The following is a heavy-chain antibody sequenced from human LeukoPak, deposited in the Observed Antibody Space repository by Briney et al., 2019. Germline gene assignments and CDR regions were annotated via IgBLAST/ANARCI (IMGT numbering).Heavy chain of an antibody. V-gene: IGHV1-69*13. Sequence: GASVKVSCKASGGTFSSYAISWVRQAPGQGLEWMGGIIPIFGTANYAQKFRGRVTITADESTSTAYMELSSLRSEDTAVYYCATLPPYYYDSSGYWIPWGQGTLVTVSS. J-gene: IGHJ5*02. CDR3: ATLPPYYYDSSGYWIP. D-gene: IGHD3-22*01. CDR2: IIPIFGTA. CDR1: GGTFSSYA.